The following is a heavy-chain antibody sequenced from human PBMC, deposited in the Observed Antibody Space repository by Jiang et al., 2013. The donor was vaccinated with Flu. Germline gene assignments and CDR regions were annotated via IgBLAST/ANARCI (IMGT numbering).Heavy chain of an antibody. D-gene: IGHD3-22*01. J-gene: IGHJ4*02. Sequence: PGASVKVSCKASGYILTNYAMNWLRQAPGQGFEWIGWIDTNTGKSSYARGFTGRFVFSLDTSVSTAYLQISGLKAEDSGLYYCAREERRSSGYFDHWGQGALVTVSS. CDR1: GYILTNYA. CDR2: IDTNTGKS. V-gene: IGHV7-4-1*02. CDR3: AREERRSSGYFDH.